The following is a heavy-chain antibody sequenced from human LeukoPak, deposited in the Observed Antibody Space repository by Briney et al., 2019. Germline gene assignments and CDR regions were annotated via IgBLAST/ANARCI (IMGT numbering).Heavy chain of an antibody. CDR3: ARHVGYYEG. V-gene: IGHV4-34*01. D-gene: IGHD3-22*01. J-gene: IGHJ4*02. CDR2: INHSGST. Sequence: SETLSLTCAVYGGSFSGYYWSWIRRPPGKGLEWIGEINHSGSTNYNPSLKSRVTISVDTSKNQFSLKLSSVTAADTAVYYCARHVGYYEGWGQGTLVTVSS. CDR1: GGSFSGYY.